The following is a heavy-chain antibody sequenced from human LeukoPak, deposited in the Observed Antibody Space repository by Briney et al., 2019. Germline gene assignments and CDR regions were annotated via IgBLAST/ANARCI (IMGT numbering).Heavy chain of an antibody. CDR1: GFTFSSYG. Sequence: GALRLSCAASGFTFSSYGMSWVRQAPGKGLEWVSAISGSGGSTYYADSVKGRFTISRDNSKNTLYLQMNSLRAEDTAVYYCAKIGVGYYYYMDVWGKGTTVTISS. V-gene: IGHV3-23*01. J-gene: IGHJ6*03. CDR3: AKIGVGYYYYMDV. CDR2: ISGSGGST.